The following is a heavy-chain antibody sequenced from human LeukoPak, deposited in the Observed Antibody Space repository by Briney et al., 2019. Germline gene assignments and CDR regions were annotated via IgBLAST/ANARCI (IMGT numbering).Heavy chain of an antibody. J-gene: IGHJ4*02. CDR1: GYSISSGYY. D-gene: IGHD6-19*01. CDR3: ARDSSGWYKDY. CDR2: IYHSGST. Sequence: SDTLSLTCAVSGYSISSGYYWGWIRQPPGKGLEWIGSIYHSGSTYYNPSLKSRVTISVDTSKNQFSLKLSSVTAADTAVYYCARDSSGWYKDYWGQGTLVTVSS. V-gene: IGHV4-38-2*02.